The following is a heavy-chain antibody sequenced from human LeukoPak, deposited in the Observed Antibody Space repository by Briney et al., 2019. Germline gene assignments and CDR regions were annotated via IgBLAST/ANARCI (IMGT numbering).Heavy chain of an antibody. CDR2: ISGSGGST. V-gene: IGHV3-23*01. Sequence: GGSLRLSCAASGFTFSSYAMSWVRQAPGKGLEWVSAISGSGGSTYYADSVKGRFTISRDNSKNTLYLQMNSLRAEDTAVYYCARERLTTSWVPYGMDVWGQGTTVTVSS. CDR3: ARERLTTSWVPYGMDV. J-gene: IGHJ6*02. D-gene: IGHD2/OR15-2a*01. CDR1: GFTFSSYA.